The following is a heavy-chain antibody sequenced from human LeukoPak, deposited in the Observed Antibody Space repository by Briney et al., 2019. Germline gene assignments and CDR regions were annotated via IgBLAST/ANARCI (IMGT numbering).Heavy chain of an antibody. Sequence: GRSLRLSCAASGFTFDDYAMHWVRQAPGKGLEWVSGISWNSGDIDYADSVKGRFIISRDNAKNSLYLQMNSLRPEDTALYHCTKDQAAASSRAFDIWGQGTMVTVSS. J-gene: IGHJ3*02. CDR1: GFTFDDYA. CDR3: TKDQAAASSRAFDI. CDR2: ISWNSGDI. D-gene: IGHD6-13*01. V-gene: IGHV3-9*01.